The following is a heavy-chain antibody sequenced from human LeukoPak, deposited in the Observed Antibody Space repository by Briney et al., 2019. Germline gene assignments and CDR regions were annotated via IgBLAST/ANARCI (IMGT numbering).Heavy chain of an antibody. V-gene: IGHV4-39*01. CDR2: VYYSGSS. CDR1: GGSISSSSHF. J-gene: IGHJ4*02. CDR3: ARRGDTALAGGYFDY. D-gene: IGHD5-18*01. Sequence: PSETLSLTCTVSGGSISSSSHFWGWIRQPPGKGLEWIGNVYYSGSSYHSPSLRGRVTISVDTSKNQFSLKLNSVTAADTAVYYCARRGDTALAGGYFDYWGPGTLVTVSS.